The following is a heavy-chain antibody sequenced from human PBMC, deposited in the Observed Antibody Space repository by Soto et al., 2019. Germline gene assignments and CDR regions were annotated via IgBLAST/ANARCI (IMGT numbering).Heavy chain of an antibody. CDR1: GGTFSSYA. D-gene: IGHD2-2*02. J-gene: IGHJ6*02. V-gene: IGHV1-69*06. Sequence: QVQLVQSGAEVKKPGSSVKVSCKASGGTFSSYAISWVRQAPGQGLEWMGGIIPIFGTANYAQKFQGRVTITADKSTSTPYMELSTLRSEDTAVYYCASASCYTCYYFYGMDVLGQGTTVTVSS. CDR2: IIPIFGTA. CDR3: ASASCYTCYYFYGMDV.